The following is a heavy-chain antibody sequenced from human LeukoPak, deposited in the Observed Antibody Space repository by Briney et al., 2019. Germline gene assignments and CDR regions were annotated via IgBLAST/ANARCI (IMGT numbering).Heavy chain of an antibody. D-gene: IGHD6-19*01. J-gene: IGHJ4*02. V-gene: IGHV3-23*01. CDR2: ISGSGGST. Sequence: PGGSLRLSCAASGFTFSSYAMSWVRQAPGKGLEWVSVISGSGGSTYYADSVKGRFTISRDNAKNSLYLQMNSLRAEDTALYYCAKDMRRGIAVAGLDYWGQGTLVTVSS. CDR3: AKDMRRGIAVAGLDY. CDR1: GFTFSSYA.